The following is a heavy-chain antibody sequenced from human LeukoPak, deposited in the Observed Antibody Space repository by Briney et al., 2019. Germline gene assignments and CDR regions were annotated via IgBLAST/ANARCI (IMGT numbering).Heavy chain of an antibody. Sequence: SETLSLTCTVSGGSISSSSYYWGWIRQPPGKGLEWIGSIYYSGSTYYNPSLKSRVTISVDTSKNQFSLKLSSVTAADTAVYYCARHVLELRFLEWLFNWFDPWGQGTLVTVSS. V-gene: IGHV4-39*01. CDR3: ARHVLELRFLEWLFNWFDP. J-gene: IGHJ5*02. CDR2: IYYSGST. D-gene: IGHD3-3*01. CDR1: GGSISSSSYY.